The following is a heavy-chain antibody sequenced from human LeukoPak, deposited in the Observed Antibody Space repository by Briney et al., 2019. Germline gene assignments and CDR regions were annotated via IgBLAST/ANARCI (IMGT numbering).Heavy chain of an antibody. D-gene: IGHD3-9*01. Sequence: ASVKVSCKASGYTFTGYYTHWVRQAPGQGLEWMGWINPNSGGTNYAQKFQGRVTMTRDTSISTAYMELSRLRSDDTAVYYCARARYSYYYYMDVWGKGTTVTISS. J-gene: IGHJ6*03. CDR3: ARARYSYYYYMDV. V-gene: IGHV1-2*02. CDR2: INPNSGGT. CDR1: GYTFTGYY.